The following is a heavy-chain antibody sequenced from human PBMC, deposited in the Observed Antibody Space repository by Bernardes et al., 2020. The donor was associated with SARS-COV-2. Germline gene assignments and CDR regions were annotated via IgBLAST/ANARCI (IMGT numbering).Heavy chain of an antibody. Sequence: SETLSLTCTVSGGSISSRSYYWGWIRQPPGKGLEWIGSIYYSGSTYYNPSLKSRVTISVDTSKNQFSLKLSSVTAADTAVYYCARQGAMIVVVITPEFDYWGQGTLVTVSS. V-gene: IGHV4-39*01. D-gene: IGHD3-22*01. CDR1: GGSISSRSYY. CDR3: ARQGAMIVVVITPEFDY. J-gene: IGHJ4*02. CDR2: IYYSGST.